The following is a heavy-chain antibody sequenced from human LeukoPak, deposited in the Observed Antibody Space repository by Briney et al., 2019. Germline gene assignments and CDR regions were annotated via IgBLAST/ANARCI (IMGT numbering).Heavy chain of an antibody. D-gene: IGHD2-2*02. Sequence: PGGSLRLSCAASGFTFSDHYMSWIRQAPGKGLEWVSYISSSSSHTYYADSVKGRFTISRDNAKNSLYLQVNSLRAEDTAVYYCAREGYCSSTSCYTLGDAFDIWGQGTMVTVSS. CDR2: ISSSSSHT. V-gene: IGHV3-11*05. CDR1: GFTFSDHY. J-gene: IGHJ3*02. CDR3: AREGYCSSTSCYTLGDAFDI.